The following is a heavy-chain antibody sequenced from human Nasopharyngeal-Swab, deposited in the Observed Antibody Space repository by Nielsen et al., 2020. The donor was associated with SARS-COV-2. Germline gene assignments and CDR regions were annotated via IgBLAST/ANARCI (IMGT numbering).Heavy chain of an antibody. J-gene: IGHJ4*02. CDR2: FDPEDGET. CDR1: GYTLTELS. V-gene: IGHV1-24*01. D-gene: IGHD5-18*01. Sequence: ASVKVSCKVSGYTLTELSMHWVRQAPGKGLEWMGDFDPEDGETIYAQKFQGRVTVTRDTSTSTVYMELSSLSSEDTAVYYCARGYSYGLAYWGQGTLVTVSP. CDR3: ARGYSYGLAY.